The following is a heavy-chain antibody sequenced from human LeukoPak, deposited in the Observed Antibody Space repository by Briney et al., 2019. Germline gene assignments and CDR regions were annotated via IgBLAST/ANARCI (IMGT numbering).Heavy chain of an antibody. CDR2: ISGSGGST. Sequence: GGSLRLSCPASRFTFSSYAMSWVRQAPGKGLEWVSAISGSGGSTYYADSVKGRFTISRDNSKNTLYLQMNSLRAEDTAVYYCAKDYCTNGVCYFDYWGQGTLVTVSS. CDR1: RFTFSSYA. V-gene: IGHV3-23*01. J-gene: IGHJ4*02. D-gene: IGHD2-8*01. CDR3: AKDYCTNGVCYFDY.